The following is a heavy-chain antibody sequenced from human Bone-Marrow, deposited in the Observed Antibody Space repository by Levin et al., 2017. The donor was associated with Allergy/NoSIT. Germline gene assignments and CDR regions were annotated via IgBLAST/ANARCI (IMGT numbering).Heavy chain of an antibody. CDR1: GFTFSSYG. J-gene: IGHJ4*02. CDR2: ISYDGSNK. CDR3: AKGKSFDY. V-gene: IGHV3-30*18. Sequence: GESLKISCAASGFTFSSYGMHWVRQAPGKGLEWVAVISYDGSNKYYADSVKGRFTISRDNSKNTLYLQMNSLRAEDTAVYYCAKGKSFDYWGQGTLVTVSS.